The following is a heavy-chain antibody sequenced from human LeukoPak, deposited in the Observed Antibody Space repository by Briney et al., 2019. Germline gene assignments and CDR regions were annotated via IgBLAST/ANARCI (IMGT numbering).Heavy chain of an antibody. J-gene: IGHJ5*02. Sequence: GGSLRLSCAASGFTFSSYGMSWVRQAPGKGLEWVANIKQDGSEKYYVDSVKGRFTISRDNAKNTLYLQMNSLRVEDTAVYYCARVLYDSSDGWFDPWGQGTLVTVSS. D-gene: IGHD3-22*01. CDR2: IKQDGSEK. V-gene: IGHV3-7*01. CDR3: ARVLYDSSDGWFDP. CDR1: GFTFSSYG.